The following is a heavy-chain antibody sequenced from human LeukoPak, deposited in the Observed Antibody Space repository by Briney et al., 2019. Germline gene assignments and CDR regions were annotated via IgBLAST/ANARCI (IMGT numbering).Heavy chain of an antibody. CDR3: GKTIQESSGVGGD. CDR2: IGGSGGST. V-gene: IGHV3-23*01. J-gene: IGHJ1*01. Sequence: PGGSLRLSCVASGFTFSRSAMTWVRQAPGKGLDWVSAIGGSGGSTYYADSVKGRFTISRDNSKNTVYLQLNSLRGEDTAVYYCGKTIQESSGVGGDWGQGTLVTVSS. D-gene: IGHD1-26*01. CDR1: GFTFSRSA.